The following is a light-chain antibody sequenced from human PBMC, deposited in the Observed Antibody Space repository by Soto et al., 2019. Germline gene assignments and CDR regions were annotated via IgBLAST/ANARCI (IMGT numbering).Light chain of an antibody. Sequence: DIQMTQSPSTLSASVGDRVTITCRASQSINSWLAWYQQKPGKAPKFLIYKASTLQSGVPSRFSGSGSGTDFTLTISSLQPEDFATYYCLQDYNYPITFGQGTRREIK. CDR1: QSINSW. CDR2: KAS. CDR3: LQDYNYPIT. V-gene: IGKV1-5*03. J-gene: IGKJ5*01.